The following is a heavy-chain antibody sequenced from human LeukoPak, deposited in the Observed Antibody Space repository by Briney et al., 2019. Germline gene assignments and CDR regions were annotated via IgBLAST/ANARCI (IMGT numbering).Heavy chain of an antibody. CDR3: ARNKTGYSYGYFDY. CDR1: GFTFSSYS. D-gene: IGHD5-18*01. CDR2: ISSSSSYI. J-gene: IGHJ4*02. Sequence: GGSLRLSCAASGFTFSSYSMNWVRQAPGKGLEWVSSISSSSSYICYADSVKGRFTISRDNAKNSLYLQMNSLRAEDTAVYYCARNKTGYSYGYFDYWGQGTLVTVSS. V-gene: IGHV3-21*01.